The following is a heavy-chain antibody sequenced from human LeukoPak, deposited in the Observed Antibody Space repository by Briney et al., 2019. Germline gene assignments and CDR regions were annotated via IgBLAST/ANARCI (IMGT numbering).Heavy chain of an antibody. CDR2: ISGSGGST. V-gene: IGHV3-23*01. Sequence: GGSLRLSCAASGFTFSSYAMSWVRQAPGKGLEWVSTISGSGGSTYYADSVKGRFTISRDNSKNTLYLEMNSLRAEDMAVYYCAKHRMVATLDYWGQGTLVTVSS. CDR1: GFTFSSYA. CDR3: AKHRMVATLDY. J-gene: IGHJ4*02. D-gene: IGHD4/OR15-4a*01.